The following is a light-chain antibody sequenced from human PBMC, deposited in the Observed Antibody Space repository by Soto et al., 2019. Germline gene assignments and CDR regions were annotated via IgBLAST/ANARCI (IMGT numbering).Light chain of an antibody. Sequence: DIQMTQSPSSLSASVGDRVTITSRASQGISSYLAWYQQKPGKAPKLLIYAASTLQGGVPSRFSGSGSGTDFTLTINSLQPEDLATYYCQQLNSYPITFGQGTRLEI. CDR2: AAS. J-gene: IGKJ5*01. CDR3: QQLNSYPIT. CDR1: QGISSY. V-gene: IGKV1-9*01.